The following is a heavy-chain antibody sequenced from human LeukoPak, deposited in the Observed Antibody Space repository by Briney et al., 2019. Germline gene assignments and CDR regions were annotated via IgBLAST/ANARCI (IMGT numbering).Heavy chain of an antibody. V-gene: IGHV4-59*01. Sequence: PSETLSLTCTVSGGSISSYYWSWIRQPPGKGLEWIGYIYYSGSTNYNPSLKSRVTISVDTSKNQFSLKLSSVTAADTAVYYCARDRVYNWNGHHAFDIWGQGTMVTVSS. J-gene: IGHJ3*02. CDR1: GGSISSYY. CDR2: IYYSGST. CDR3: ARDRVYNWNGHHAFDI. D-gene: IGHD1-20*01.